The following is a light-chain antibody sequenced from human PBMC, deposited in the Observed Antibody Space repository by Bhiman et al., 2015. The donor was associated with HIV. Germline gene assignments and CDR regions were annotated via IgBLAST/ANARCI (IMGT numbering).Light chain of an antibody. J-gene: IGLJ3*02. CDR2: GTN. CDR1: SSNIGSNY. Sequence: QSVLTQPPSASGTPGQRVTISCSGSSSNIGSNYVYWYQLLPGATPKLLIYGTNQRPSGVPDRFSGSKSGNTASLTISGLQAEDEANYYCCSYAASRRWVFGGGTKLTVL. V-gene: IGLV1-47*01. CDR3: CSYAASRRWV.